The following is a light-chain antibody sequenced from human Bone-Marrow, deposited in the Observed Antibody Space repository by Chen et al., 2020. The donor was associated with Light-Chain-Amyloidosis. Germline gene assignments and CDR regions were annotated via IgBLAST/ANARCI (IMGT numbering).Light chain of an antibody. CDR2: EGS. CDR1: IIGTFNL. V-gene: IGLV2-23*03. CDR3: WSYGGYSTFI. Sequence: QSALTQPASVSRSPGRSITISCTGTIIGTFNLVSWYQQNPGNAPKLIIYEGSRRPSEVTDRCYGSTTGNTASRTVYGLQSEDEADYYGWSYGGYSTFIFGGGTKLTVL. J-gene: IGLJ2*01.